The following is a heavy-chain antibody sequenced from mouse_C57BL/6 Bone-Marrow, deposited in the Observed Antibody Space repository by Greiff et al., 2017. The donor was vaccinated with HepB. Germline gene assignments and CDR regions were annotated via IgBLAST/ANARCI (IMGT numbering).Heavy chain of an antibody. CDR2: ISSGGSYT. Sequence: DVQLQESGGDLVKPGGSLKLSCAASGFTFSSYGMSWVRQTPDKRLEWVATISSGGSYTYYPDSVKGRFTISRDNAKNTLYLQMSSLKSEDTAMYYCARLGGNYDYWGQGTTLTVSS. CDR1: GFTFSSYG. J-gene: IGHJ2*01. CDR3: ARLGGNYDY. V-gene: IGHV5-6*01. D-gene: IGHD2-1*01.